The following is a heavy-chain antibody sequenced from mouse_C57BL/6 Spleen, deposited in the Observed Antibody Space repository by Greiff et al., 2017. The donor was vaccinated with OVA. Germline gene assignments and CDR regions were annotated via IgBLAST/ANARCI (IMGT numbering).Heavy chain of an antibody. D-gene: IGHD1-1*01. CDR2: ISYDGSN. V-gene: IGHV3-6*01. CDR1: GYSITSGYY. J-gene: IGHJ2*01. CDR3: ARSRYFDY. Sequence: EVQLQESGPGLVKPSQSLSLTCSVTGYSITSGYYWNWIRQFPGNKLEWMGYISYDGSNNYNPSLKNRISITRDTSKNQFFLKLNSVTTEDTATYYCARSRYFDYWGQGTTRTVSS.